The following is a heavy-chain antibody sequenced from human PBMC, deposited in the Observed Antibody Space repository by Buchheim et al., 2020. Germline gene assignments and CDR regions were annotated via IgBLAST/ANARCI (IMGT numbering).Heavy chain of an antibody. V-gene: IGHV4-34*01. CDR1: GGSFSGYY. CDR2: VNHRGST. CDR3: ARSRSGSFGGFDY. Sequence: QVQLQQWGAGLLKPSETLSLTCAVYGGSFSGYYWSWIRQPPGKGLVWIGEVNHRGSTNYNPSLKSRVTISVDTSKNQFSLKVNSVTAADTAVYYCARSRSGSFGGFDYWGQGTL. J-gene: IGHJ4*02. D-gene: IGHD3-10*01.